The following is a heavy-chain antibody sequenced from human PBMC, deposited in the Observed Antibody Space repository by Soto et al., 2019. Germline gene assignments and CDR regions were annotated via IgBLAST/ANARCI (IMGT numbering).Heavy chain of an antibody. CDR2: IKQDGSEK. CDR3: ATQPGGYSYGYDY. D-gene: IGHD5-18*01. J-gene: IGHJ4*02. CDR1: GFTFSSYW. Sequence: AVGSLRLSCAASGFTFSSYWMSWVRQAPGKGLEWVANIKQDGSEKYYVDSVKGRFTISRDNAKNSLYLQMNSLRAEGTAVYYCATQPGGYSYGYDYWGQGTLVTVSS. V-gene: IGHV3-7*01.